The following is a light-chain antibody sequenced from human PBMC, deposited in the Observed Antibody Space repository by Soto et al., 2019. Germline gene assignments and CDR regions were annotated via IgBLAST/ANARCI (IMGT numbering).Light chain of an antibody. V-gene: IGKV1-5*01. CDR3: QQYQSYFLT. CDR2: DAS. CDR1: QSISSS. J-gene: IGKJ3*01. Sequence: DIQMTQSPSTLSASVGDRVPITCRASQSISSSLAWSQQKSGKAPKLLLYDASSLESGAPSRFRGSGFETEFTLIISGMQPDYFATYYCQQYQSYFLTFGPGTTVD.